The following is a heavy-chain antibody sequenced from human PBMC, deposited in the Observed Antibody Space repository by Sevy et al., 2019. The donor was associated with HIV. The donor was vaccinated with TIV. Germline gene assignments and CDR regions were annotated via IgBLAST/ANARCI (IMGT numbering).Heavy chain of an antibody. Sequence: SETLSLTCTVSGFSISSGYYWGWIRQSPEKGLEWIGNFYHSGRTYYKPSLKSRVTISVDTSKNQFSLKLISVTAADTAVYYCARAIAGDRLDYYGMDVWGQGTTVTVSS. CDR2: FYHSGRT. V-gene: IGHV4-38-2*02. D-gene: IGHD2-21*02. J-gene: IGHJ6*02. CDR3: ARAIAGDRLDYYGMDV. CDR1: GFSISSGYY.